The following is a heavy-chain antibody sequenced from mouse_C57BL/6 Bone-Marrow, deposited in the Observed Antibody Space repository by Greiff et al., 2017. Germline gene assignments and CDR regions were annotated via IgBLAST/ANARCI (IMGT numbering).Heavy chain of an antibody. V-gene: IGHV1-15*01. CDR2: IDPETGGP. CDR3: TRENGGGY. J-gene: IGHJ2*01. CDR1: GYTFTDYE. Sequence: VQLQESGAELVRPGASVTLSCKASGYTFTDYEMHWVKQTPVHGLEWIGAIDPETGGPAYNQKFKGKAILTADKSSSTAYMELRSLTSEDSAVYYCTRENGGGYWGQGTTLTVSS. D-gene: IGHD1-1*02.